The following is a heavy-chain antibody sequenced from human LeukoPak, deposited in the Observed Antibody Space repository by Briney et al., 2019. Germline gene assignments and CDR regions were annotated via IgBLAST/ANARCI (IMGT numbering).Heavy chain of an antibody. Sequence: GGSLRLSCAASGFTFSSYSMNWVRQAPGKGLEWVSSISSSSSYIYYADSVKGRFTISRDNAKNSLYLQVNSLRAEDTAVYYCARDVNSSGYYYWGQGTLVTVSS. V-gene: IGHV3-21*01. CDR3: ARDVNSSGYYY. CDR1: GFTFSSYS. J-gene: IGHJ4*02. D-gene: IGHD3-22*01. CDR2: ISSSSSYI.